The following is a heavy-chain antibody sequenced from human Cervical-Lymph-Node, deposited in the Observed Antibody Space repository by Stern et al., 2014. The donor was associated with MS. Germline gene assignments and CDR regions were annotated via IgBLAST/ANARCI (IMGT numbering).Heavy chain of an antibody. CDR1: GYTFTDYS. Sequence: QVQLGQSGAEVMKPGASVNVSCKASGYTFTDYSIQWVRQVHGQGLEWMGMINPNGGRATYPRKFRGRVTMTRDTSTATVKMELNSLRSEDTAVYYCARVAPTVGAAYWGQGTLVTVSS. D-gene: IGHD1-26*01. CDR2: INPNGGRA. CDR3: ARVAPTVGAAY. V-gene: IGHV1-46*01. J-gene: IGHJ4*02.